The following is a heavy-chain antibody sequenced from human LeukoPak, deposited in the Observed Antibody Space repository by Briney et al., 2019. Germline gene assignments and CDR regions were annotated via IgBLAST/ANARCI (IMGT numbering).Heavy chain of an antibody. D-gene: IGHD3-10*01. CDR2: ISAYNGNT. Sequence: ASVKVSCKASGYTFTGYGISWVRQAPGQGLEWMGWISAYNGNTNYAQKLQGRVTMTTDTSTSTAYMELRSLRSDDTAVYYCARESYYYGSGSYDDFDYWGQGTLVTVSS. V-gene: IGHV1-18*04. CDR1: GYTFTGYG. CDR3: ARESYYYGSGSYDDFDY. J-gene: IGHJ4*02.